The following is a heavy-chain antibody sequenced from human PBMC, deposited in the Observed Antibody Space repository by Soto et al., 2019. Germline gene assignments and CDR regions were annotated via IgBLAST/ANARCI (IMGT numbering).Heavy chain of an antibody. V-gene: IGHV5-10-1*01. CDR1: GYSFTSYW. CDR2: IDPSDSYT. CDR3: ARLRYLHDFWSGYSKYNWFDP. Sequence: PGESLKISCKGSGYSFTSYWISWVRQMPGKGLEWMGRIDPSDSYTNYSPSFQGHVTISADKSISTAYLQWSSLKASDTAMYYCARLRYLHDFWSGYSKYNWFDPWGQGTLVTVSS. D-gene: IGHD3-3*01. J-gene: IGHJ5*02.